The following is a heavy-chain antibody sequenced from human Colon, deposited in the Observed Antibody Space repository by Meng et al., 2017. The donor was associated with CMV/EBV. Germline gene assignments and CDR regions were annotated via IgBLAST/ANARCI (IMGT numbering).Heavy chain of an antibody. V-gene: IGHV3-74*01. CDR2: INSDGSST. J-gene: IGHJ4*02. CDR3: AGSYDSSTY. D-gene: IGHD3-22*01. Sequence: GESLKISCAASGFTFSSYWMHWVRQAPGKGLVWVSRINSDGSSTSYAESVKGRFTISRDNAENTLHLQMNSLRAEDTAVYYCAGSYDSSTYWGQGTLVTVSS. CDR1: GFTFSSYW.